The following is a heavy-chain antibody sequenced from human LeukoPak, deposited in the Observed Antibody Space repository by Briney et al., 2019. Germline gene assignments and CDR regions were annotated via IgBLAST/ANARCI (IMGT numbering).Heavy chain of an antibody. D-gene: IGHD5-12*01. V-gene: IGHV2-5*02. Sequence: SGPTLVIPTQTLTLTCTFSGFSLSTSGGGVGWIRQPPGKALEWLALIYWEDDKRYRPSLKSRLPITKDTFKNQVVLTMPNMDPVDTATYYCAYDQWLRSRFDYWGQGTLVTVSS. J-gene: IGHJ4*02. CDR2: IYWEDDK. CDR3: AYDQWLRSRFDY. CDR1: GFSLSTSGGG.